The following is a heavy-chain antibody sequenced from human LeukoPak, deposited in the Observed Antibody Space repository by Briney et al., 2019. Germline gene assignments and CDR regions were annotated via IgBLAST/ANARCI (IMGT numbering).Heavy chain of an antibody. CDR1: GGSISSGDYY. CDR3: ASRTYYYDSSGFPFDY. Sequence: SETLSLTCTVSGGSISSGDYYWGWIRQPPGKGLEWIGSIYHSGSTHYNPSLKSRVTISVDTSKNQFSLKLSSVTAADTAVYYCASRTYYYDSSGFPFDYWGQGTLVTVSS. J-gene: IGHJ4*02. V-gene: IGHV4-39*07. CDR2: IYHSGST. D-gene: IGHD3-22*01.